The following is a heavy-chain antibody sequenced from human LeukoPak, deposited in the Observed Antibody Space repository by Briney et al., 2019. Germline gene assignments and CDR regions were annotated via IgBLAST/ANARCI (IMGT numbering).Heavy chain of an antibody. D-gene: IGHD2-15*01. CDR2: IKQDGSEK. CDR1: GFTFSTYW. J-gene: IGHJ4*02. CDR3: YCAVEDY. Sequence: GGSLRLSCATSGFTFSTYWMSWVRQAPGRGLEWVANIKQDGSEKNYVDSVKGRFTISRDNAKNSLYLQMNSLRAEDTAVYYCYCAVEDYWGQGTLVTVSS. V-gene: IGHV3-7*01.